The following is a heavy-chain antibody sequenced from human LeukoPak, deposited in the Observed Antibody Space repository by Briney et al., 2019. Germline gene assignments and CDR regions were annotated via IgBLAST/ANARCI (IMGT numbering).Heavy chain of an antibody. J-gene: IGHJ4*02. CDR1: GYTFTINY. V-gene: IGHV1-46*01. Sequence: ASVKVSFKASGYTFTINYIHWVRQAPGQGLEWMGMIYPRDGSTSYAQEFQGRVTVTRDTSTSTVHMELGGLRSEDTAVYYCARDQEGFDYWGQGTLVTVSS. CDR2: IYPRDGST. CDR3: ARDQEGFDY.